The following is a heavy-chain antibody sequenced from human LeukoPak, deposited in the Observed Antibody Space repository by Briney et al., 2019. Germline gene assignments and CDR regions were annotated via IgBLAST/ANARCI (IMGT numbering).Heavy chain of an antibody. Sequence: SETLSLTCAVYGGSFSGYYWSWIRQPPGKGLEWIGEINHSGSTNYNPSLKSRVTISVDTCKNQFSLKLSSVTAADTAVYYCARGPPPFYYDSSGYTFDYWGQGTLVTVSS. CDR3: ARGPPPFYYDSSGYTFDY. V-gene: IGHV4-34*01. D-gene: IGHD3-22*01. J-gene: IGHJ4*02. CDR2: INHSGST. CDR1: GGSFSGYY.